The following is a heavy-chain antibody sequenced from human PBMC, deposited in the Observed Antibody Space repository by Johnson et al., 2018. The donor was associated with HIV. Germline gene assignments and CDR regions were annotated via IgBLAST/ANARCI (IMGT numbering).Heavy chain of an antibody. J-gene: IGHJ3*02. V-gene: IGHV3-48*04. D-gene: IGHD6-13*01. Sequence: VQLVESGGGVVQPGRSLRLSCAASGFTFSSYGMHWVRQAPGKGLEWVSYISRGGSSASVIYYADSVKGRFTISRENAKNSLYLQMNSLRAEDTAVYHCARDLSEGGSWYRDVFDIWGQGTVVTVSS. CDR3: ARDLSEGGSWYRDVFDI. CDR1: GFTFSSYG. CDR2: ISRGGSSASVI.